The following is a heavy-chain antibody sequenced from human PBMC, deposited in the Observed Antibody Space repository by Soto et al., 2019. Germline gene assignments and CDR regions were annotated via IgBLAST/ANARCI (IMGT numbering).Heavy chain of an antibody. CDR2: INSDGSST. D-gene: IGHD6-13*01. V-gene: IGHV3-74*01. CDR3: ARVGSGSSWYEAIDY. J-gene: IGHJ4*02. CDR1: GFTFSSYW. Sequence: GGSLRLSCAASGFTFSSYWMHWVRQAPGKGLVWVSRINSDGSSTSYADSVKGRFTISRDNAKNTLYLQMNSLRAEDTAVYYCARVGSGSSWYEAIDYWGQGTLVTVSS.